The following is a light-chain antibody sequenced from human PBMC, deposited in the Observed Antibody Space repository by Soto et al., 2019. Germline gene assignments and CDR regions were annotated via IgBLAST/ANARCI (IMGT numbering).Light chain of an antibody. J-gene: IGLJ3*02. CDR3: SSYTSSNTWV. Sequence: QSALTQPTSVSGSPGQSVTISCTGTSSDVGSYNRVSWYQQPPGTAPKLMIYEVNNRPSGVPDRFSGSKSGNTASLTISGLQAEDEADYYCSSYTSSNTWVFGGGTKLTVL. CDR2: EVN. V-gene: IGLV2-18*02. CDR1: SSDVGSYNR.